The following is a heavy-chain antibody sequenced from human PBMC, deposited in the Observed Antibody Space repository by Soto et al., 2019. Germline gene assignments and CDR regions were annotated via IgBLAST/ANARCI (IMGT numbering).Heavy chain of an antibody. J-gene: IGHJ4*02. CDR3: AKDPGIVVTAFSF. D-gene: IGHD3-22*01. V-gene: IGHV3-23*01. CDR1: GFTLGDYD. CDR2: ISGSGGST. Sequence: PGEWRIVSWGTSGFTLGDYDVSWVRQDPGKGLEWVSAISGSGGSTYDADSVKGRFNISIDNSKDTLYLQMNSLRAEDKAVYYCAKDPGIVVTAFSFWGQGTLVTVSS.